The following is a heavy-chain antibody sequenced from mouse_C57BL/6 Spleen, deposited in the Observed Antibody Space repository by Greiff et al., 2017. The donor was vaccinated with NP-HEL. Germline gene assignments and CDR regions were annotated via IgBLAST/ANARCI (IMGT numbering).Heavy chain of an antibody. J-gene: IGHJ3*01. D-gene: IGHD2-1*01. Sequence: QVQLQQSGPELVKPGASVKISCKASGYAFSSSWMNWVKQRPGKGLEWIGRIYPGDGDTNYNGKFKGKATLTADKSSSTAYMQLSSLTSEDSAVYFCARSYGNHAWFAYWGQGTLVTVSA. CDR3: ARSYGNHAWFAY. CDR2: IYPGDGDT. CDR1: GYAFSSSW. V-gene: IGHV1-82*01.